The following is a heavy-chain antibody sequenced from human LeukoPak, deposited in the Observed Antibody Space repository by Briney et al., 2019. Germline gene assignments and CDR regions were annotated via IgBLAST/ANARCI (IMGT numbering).Heavy chain of an antibody. D-gene: IGHD3-3*01. V-gene: IGHV4-59*08. CDR2: IYYSGST. J-gene: IGHJ4*02. Sequence: PSETLSLTCTVSGGPISGYYWSWIRQPPGKGLEWIGYIYYSGSTNYNPSLKSRVTISVDTSKSQFSLKLSSVTAADTAVYYCARHRRDYDFWSGYEVYFDYWGQGTLVTVSS. CDR3: ARHRRDYDFWSGYEVYFDY. CDR1: GGPISGYY.